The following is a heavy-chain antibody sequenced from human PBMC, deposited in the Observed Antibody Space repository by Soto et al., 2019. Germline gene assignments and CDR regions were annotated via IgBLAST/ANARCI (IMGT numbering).Heavy chain of an antibody. CDR3: AKEAYSSGYDAFDI. Sequence: QVQLVESGGGVVQPGRSLRLSCAASGFTFSSYGMHWVRQAPGKGLEWVAVISYDGSNKYYAHSVKGRFTISRDNSKNTLYLQMNSLRAEDTAVYYCAKEAYSSGYDAFDIWGQGTIVTVSS. V-gene: IGHV3-30*18. J-gene: IGHJ3*02. CDR2: ISYDGSNK. CDR1: GFTFSSYG. D-gene: IGHD6-25*01.